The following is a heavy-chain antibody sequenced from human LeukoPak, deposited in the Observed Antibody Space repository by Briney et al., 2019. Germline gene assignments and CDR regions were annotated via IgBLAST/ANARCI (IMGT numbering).Heavy chain of an antibody. J-gene: IGHJ4*02. D-gene: IGHD6-19*01. CDR2: IYSGGST. V-gene: IGHV3-53*01. CDR3: ARTIVVAGFTDYFDY. CDR1: GFTVSSNY. Sequence: PGGSLRLSCAASGFTVSSNYMSWVCQAPGRGLEWVSVIYSGGSTYYADSVEGRFTISRDNSKNMLYLQMNSLRAEDTAVYYCARTIVVAGFTDYFDYWGQGTLVSVSS.